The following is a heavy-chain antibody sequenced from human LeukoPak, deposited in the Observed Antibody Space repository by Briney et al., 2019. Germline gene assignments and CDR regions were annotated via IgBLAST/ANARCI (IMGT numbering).Heavy chain of an antibody. D-gene: IGHD3-22*01. J-gene: IGHJ4*02. CDR2: FSGSGGST. CDR1: GFTFSSYA. CDR3: AKILYYDSSGYYAPFDY. V-gene: IGHV3-23*01. Sequence: TGGSLRLSCAASGFTFSSYAMSWVRQAPGKGLECISGFSGSGGSTYYADSVKGRFTISRDNSKNTLYLQMNSLRAEDTAVYYCAKILYYDSSGYYAPFDYWGQGTLVTVSS.